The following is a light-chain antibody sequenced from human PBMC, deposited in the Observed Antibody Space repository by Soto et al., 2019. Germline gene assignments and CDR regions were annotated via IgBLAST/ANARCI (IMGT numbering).Light chain of an antibody. CDR1: QSISSW. J-gene: IGKJ2*01. CDR2: KAS. V-gene: IGKV1-5*03. Sequence: DIRMTQSPSTLSASVGGGVTITCLASQSISSWLAWYQQKPGKAPKLLIYKASSLESGVPSRFSGSGSGTEFTLTISSLQPDDFATYYCQQYNSYSYTFGQGTKVDIK. CDR3: QQYNSYSYT.